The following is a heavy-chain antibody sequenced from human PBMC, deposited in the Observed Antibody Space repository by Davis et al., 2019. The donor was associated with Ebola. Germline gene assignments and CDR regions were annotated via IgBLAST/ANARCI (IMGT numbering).Heavy chain of an antibody. J-gene: IGHJ5*02. CDR1: GGSISSSSYY. D-gene: IGHD3-3*01. CDR2: IYYSGST. V-gene: IGHV4-39*01. Sequence: MPSETLSLTCTVSGGSISSSSYYWGWIRQPPGKGLEWIGSIYYSGSTYYNPSLKSRVTISVDTSKNQFSLKLSSVTAADTAVYYCARPITIFGVVTPRIGWFDPWGQGTLVTVSS. CDR3: ARPITIFGVVTPRIGWFDP.